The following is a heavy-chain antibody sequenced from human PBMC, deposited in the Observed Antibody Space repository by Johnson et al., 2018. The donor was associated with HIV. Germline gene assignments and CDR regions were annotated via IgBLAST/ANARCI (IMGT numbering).Heavy chain of an antibody. V-gene: IGHV3-23*04. Sequence: MLLVESGGGVVQPGRSLSLSCAASGFTFSSYAMSWVRQAPGKGLEWVSAISGSGGSTYYADSVKGRFTISRDNSKNTLYLQMNSLRVEDTAMYYCARAMAAAGVRTFDLWGQGAMVTVSS. J-gene: IGHJ3*01. CDR3: ARAMAAAGVRTFDL. CDR1: GFTFSSYA. CDR2: ISGSGGST. D-gene: IGHD6-25*01.